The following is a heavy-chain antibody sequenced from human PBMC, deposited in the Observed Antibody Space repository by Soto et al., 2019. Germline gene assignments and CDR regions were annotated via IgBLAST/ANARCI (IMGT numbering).Heavy chain of an antibody. V-gene: IGHV4-39*07. J-gene: IGHJ4*02. CDR3: ARGMTTVTTLDY. D-gene: IGHD4-4*01. CDR1: GGSISSSTYY. Sequence: PSETLSLTCAVSGGSISSSTYYWGWMRQPPGKGLEWIASFFIGGNTYYNPSLKSRVSTSVDTSKNQFSLRLSSVTAADTAVYYCARGMTTVTTLDYWGQGTLVTVSS. CDR2: FFIGGNT.